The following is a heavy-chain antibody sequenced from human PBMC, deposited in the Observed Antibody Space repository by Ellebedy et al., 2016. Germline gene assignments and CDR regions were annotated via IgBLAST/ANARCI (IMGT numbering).Heavy chain of an antibody. D-gene: IGHD6-19*01. CDR3: ARDPGSGWYFDY. Sequence: GESLKISCTASGFTFSYYWMSWVRQAPGKGLEWVANIKQHGSEKDYVDSVKGRFTISRDDAKNSLYLQMNSLRAEETAVYFCARDPGSGWYFDYWGQGTLVTVSS. J-gene: IGHJ4*02. CDR2: IKQHGSEK. CDR1: GFTFSYYW. V-gene: IGHV3-7*01.